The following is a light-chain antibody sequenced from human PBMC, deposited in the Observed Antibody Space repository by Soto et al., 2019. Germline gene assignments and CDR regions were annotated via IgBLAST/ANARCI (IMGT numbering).Light chain of an antibody. V-gene: IGLV1-40*01. J-gene: IGLJ3*02. CDR1: SSNIGAGYD. CDR2: GNS. Sequence: QSVLTQPPSVSGAPGQRVTISCTGSSSNIGAGYDVHWYQKLPGTAPKLLIYGNSNRPSGVPDRCSGSKSGTSASLAITGLQAEDEADYYCQSYDSSLSGSVFGGGTQLTVL. CDR3: QSYDSSLSGSV.